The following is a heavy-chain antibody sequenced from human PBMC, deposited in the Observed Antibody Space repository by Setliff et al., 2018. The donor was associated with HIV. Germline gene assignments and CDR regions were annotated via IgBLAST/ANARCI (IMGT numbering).Heavy chain of an antibody. V-gene: IGHV1-46*01. D-gene: IGHD2-2*01. CDR3: ARESACSSTSCPKVLDY. CDR2: INPSGGST. CDR1: GYIFTTFG. Sequence: ASVKVSCKASGYIFTTFGFSWVRQAPGQGLEWMGIINPSGGSTSYAQKFQGRVTMTRDTSTSTAYMELSSLRSEDTAVYYCARESACSSTSCPKVLDYWGQGTLVTVSS. J-gene: IGHJ4*02.